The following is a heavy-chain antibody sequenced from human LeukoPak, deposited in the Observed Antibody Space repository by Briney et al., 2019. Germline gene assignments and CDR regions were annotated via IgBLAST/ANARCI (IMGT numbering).Heavy chain of an antibody. V-gene: IGHV1-2*02. J-gene: IGHJ6*03. Sequence: APVKVSCKASGYTFTSYYMHWVRQAPGQGLEWMGWINPNSGGTNYAQKFQGRVTMTRDTSISTAYMELSRLRSDDTAVYYCARDHEPMGAYYYYMDVWGKGTTVTISS. CDR1: GYTFTSYY. CDR2: INPNSGGT. D-gene: IGHD3-10*01. CDR3: ARDHEPMGAYYYYMDV.